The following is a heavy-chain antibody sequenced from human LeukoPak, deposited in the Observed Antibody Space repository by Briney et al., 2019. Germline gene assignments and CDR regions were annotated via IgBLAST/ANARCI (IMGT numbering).Heavy chain of an antibody. CDR2: IYPGDSNT. Sequence: GESLKISCKGSGYSFTSYWIGWVRQMPGKGLEWMGIIYPGDSNTKYSPSFQGQVTISADKSISTAYLQWSSLKASDTAMYYCARRRDYDSSGYYAVYAFDIWGQGTMVTVSS. CDR1: GYSFTSYW. J-gene: IGHJ3*02. D-gene: IGHD3-22*01. CDR3: ARRRDYDSSGYYAVYAFDI. V-gene: IGHV5-51*01.